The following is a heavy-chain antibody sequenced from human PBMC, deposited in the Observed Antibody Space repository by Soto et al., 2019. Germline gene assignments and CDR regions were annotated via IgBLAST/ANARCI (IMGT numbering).Heavy chain of an antibody. CDR2: ISGSGGST. CDR1: GFTFSSYA. CDR3: AKPWAREYSSSWYYFDD. Sequence: GGSLRLSCAASGFTFSSYAMSWVRQAPGKGLEWVSAISGSGGSTYYADSVKGRFTISRDNSKNTLYLQMNSLRAEDTAVYYCAKPWAREYSSSWYYFDDRGQGSSVTVSS. V-gene: IGHV3-23*01. J-gene: IGHJ4*02. D-gene: IGHD6-13*01.